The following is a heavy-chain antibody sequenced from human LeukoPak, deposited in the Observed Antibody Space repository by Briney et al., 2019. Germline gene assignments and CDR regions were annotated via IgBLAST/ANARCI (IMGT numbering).Heavy chain of an antibody. Sequence: EGSLRLSCAASGFTFSSYGMHWVRQAPGKGLEWVAVISYDGSNKYYADSVKGRFTISRDNSKNTLYLQMNSLRAEDTAVYYCAKCSGSVEIDYWGQGTLVTVSS. V-gene: IGHV3-30*18. CDR1: GFTFSSYG. CDR2: ISYDGSNK. D-gene: IGHD5-24*01. CDR3: AKCSGSVEIDY. J-gene: IGHJ4*02.